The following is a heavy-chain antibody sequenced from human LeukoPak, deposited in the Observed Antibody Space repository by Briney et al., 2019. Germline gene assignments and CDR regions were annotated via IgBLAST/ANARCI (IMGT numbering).Heavy chain of an antibody. J-gene: IGHJ4*02. CDR3: ARTVVVAAYYFDY. CDR2: IKQDGSEK. V-gene: IGHV3-7*01. D-gene: IGHD2-15*01. Sequence: PGGSLRLSCAASGFTFSIYWMSWVRQAPGKGLEWVANIKQDGSEKYYVDSAKGRFTISRDNAKNSLYLQMNSLRAEDTAVYYCARTVVVAAYYFDYCGQGTLVTVSS. CDR1: GFTFSIYW.